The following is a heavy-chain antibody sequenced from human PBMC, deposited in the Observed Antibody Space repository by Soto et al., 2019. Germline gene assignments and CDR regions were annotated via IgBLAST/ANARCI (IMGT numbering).Heavy chain of an antibody. D-gene: IGHD3-9*01. CDR2: ISGSGGST. V-gene: IGHV3-23*01. CDR3: AKVVKYDVLTGYYKGPDYYGMDV. CDR1: GFTFSISS. Sequence: PGGSLRLSCAASGFTFSISSMNWVRQAPGKGLEWVSLISGSGGSTHYADSVEGRFTISRDNSKNTLYLEMDSLRAEDTAVYYCAKVVKYDVLTGYYKGPDYYGMDVWGQGTTVTVSS. J-gene: IGHJ6*02.